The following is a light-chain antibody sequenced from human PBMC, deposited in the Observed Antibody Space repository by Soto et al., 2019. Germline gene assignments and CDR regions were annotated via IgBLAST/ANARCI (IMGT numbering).Light chain of an antibody. V-gene: IGKV3-20*01. CDR1: ESISSSY. CDR3: QLYGGSAMFA. J-gene: IGKJ2*01. CDR2: AAS. Sequence: EIVLTQSPGTLSLSPGEGATLSCRASESISSSYLAWYQQRPGQSPRLLIYAASSRAAGIPYRFSGSGSGADFTLSNCRVEPEDFAVYYCQLYGGSAMFAFGEGTKWQIK.